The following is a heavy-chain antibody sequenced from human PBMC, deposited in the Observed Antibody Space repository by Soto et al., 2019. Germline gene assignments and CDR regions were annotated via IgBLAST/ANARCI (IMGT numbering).Heavy chain of an antibody. J-gene: IGHJ6*02. CDR3: ARQIPVPGTNYYAKDV. CDR1: GYSFTSYW. CDR2: IYPGDSDT. V-gene: IGHV5-51*01. Sequence: PGESLKISCKGSGYSFTSYWIAWVRQMPGKGLEWMGIIYPGDSDTRYSPSFQGQVTISADKSISAAYLQWSSLKASDTAMYYCARQIPVPGTNYYAKDVWGQGTTVTVSS. D-gene: IGHD6-19*01.